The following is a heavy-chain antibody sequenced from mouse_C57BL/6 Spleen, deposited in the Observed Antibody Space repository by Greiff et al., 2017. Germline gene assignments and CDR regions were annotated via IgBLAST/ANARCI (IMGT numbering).Heavy chain of an antibody. D-gene: IGHD2-3*01. CDR1: GYAFSSYW. CDR2: IYPGDGDT. V-gene: IGHV1-80*01. CDR3: ARGDDGYSFAY. Sequence: VKLMESGAELVKPGASVKISCKASGYAFSSYWMNWVKQRPGKGLEWIGQIYPGDGDTNYNGKFKGKATLTADKSSSTAYMQLSSLTSEDSAVYFCARGDDGYSFAYWGQGTLVTVSA. J-gene: IGHJ3*01.